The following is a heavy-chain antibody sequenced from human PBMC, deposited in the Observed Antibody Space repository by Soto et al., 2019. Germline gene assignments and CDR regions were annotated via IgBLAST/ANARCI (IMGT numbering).Heavy chain of an antibody. D-gene: IGHD2-15*01. CDR3: ARDQSSVVVVANFDY. J-gene: IGHJ4*02. Sequence: QVQLVQSGAEVKKPGASVKVSCKASGYTFTSYGISWVRQAPGQGLEWMRWISAYNGNTNYAQKLQGRVTMTTDTSTSTAYMELRSLRSDDTAVYYCARDQSSVVVVANFDYWGQGTLVTVSS. CDR1: GYTFTSYG. V-gene: IGHV1-18*01. CDR2: ISAYNGNT.